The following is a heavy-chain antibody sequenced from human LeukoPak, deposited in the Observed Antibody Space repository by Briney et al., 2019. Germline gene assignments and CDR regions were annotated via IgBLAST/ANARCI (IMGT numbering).Heavy chain of an antibody. D-gene: IGHD2-2*01. CDR1: GFTFSIYS. V-gene: IGHV3-21*01. CDR2: ISSSSNST. CDR3: ARGPSCTSISCYTTGLFDY. J-gene: IGHJ4*02. Sequence: PGGSLRLSCTASGFTFSIYSMSWVRQAPGKGLEWVSSISSSSNSTYYADSVKGQFTISRDNAKNSLHLQMNSLRAGDTAVYYCARGPSCTSISCYTTGLFDYWGQGTLVTVSS.